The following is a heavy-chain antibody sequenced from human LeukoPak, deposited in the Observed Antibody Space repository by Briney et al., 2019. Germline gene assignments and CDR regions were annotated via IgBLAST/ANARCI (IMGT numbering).Heavy chain of an antibody. CDR1: GFTFSSYA. Sequence: GGSLRLSCAASGFTFSSYALTWVRQAPGKGLEWVSALTGTGGSTFYADSVKGRFTISRDNSKNTLYLQMSSLRAEDTAVYYCAKDAGPRGAFSGLFDFWGQGTLVTVSS. V-gene: IGHV3-23*01. CDR2: LTGTGGST. CDR3: AKDAGPRGAFSGLFDF. J-gene: IGHJ4*02. D-gene: IGHD1-26*01.